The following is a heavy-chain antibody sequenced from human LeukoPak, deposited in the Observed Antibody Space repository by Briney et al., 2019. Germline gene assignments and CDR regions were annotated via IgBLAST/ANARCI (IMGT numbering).Heavy chain of an antibody. D-gene: IGHD1-7*01. CDR2: IRSKANSYAT. J-gene: IGHJ4*02. CDR1: GFTFSGSA. V-gene: IGHV3-73*01. CDR3: TRHDNWNYVEDY. Sequence: GGSLRLSCAASGFTFSGSAMHWVRQASGKGLEWVGRIRSKANSYATAYAASVKGRFTISRDDSKNTAYLQMNSLKTEDTPVYYRTRHDNWNYVEDYWGQGTLVTVSS.